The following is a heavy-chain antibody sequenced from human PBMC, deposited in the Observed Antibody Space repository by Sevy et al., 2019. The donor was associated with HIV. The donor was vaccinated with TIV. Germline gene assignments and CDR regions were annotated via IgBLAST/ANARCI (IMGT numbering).Heavy chain of an antibody. CDR2: ISAYNGNT. V-gene: IGHV1-18*04. CDR1: GYTFTSYG. Sequence: ASVKVSCKASGYTFTSYGISWVRQAPGQGLEWMGWISAYNGNTNYEQKLQGRVTMTTDTSTSTAYMELRSLRSDDTAVYYCARDLPTTGYTGFDYWGQGTLVTVSS. J-gene: IGHJ4*02. D-gene: IGHD5-18*01. CDR3: ARDLPTTGYTGFDY.